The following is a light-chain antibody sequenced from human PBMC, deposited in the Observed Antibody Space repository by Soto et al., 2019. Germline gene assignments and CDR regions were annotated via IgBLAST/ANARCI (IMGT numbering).Light chain of an antibody. Sequence: QSVLTQPPSASGTPGQRVTISCSGSRSNIGSNTVDCYQQLPGTAPKHLIYSNNQRPSGVPDRFSGSKSGTSASLAISGLQSEDEADYYCAAWDDSLNGLVFGGGTKLTVL. CDR2: SNN. V-gene: IGLV1-44*01. CDR1: RSNIGSNT. CDR3: AAWDDSLNGLV. J-gene: IGLJ2*01.